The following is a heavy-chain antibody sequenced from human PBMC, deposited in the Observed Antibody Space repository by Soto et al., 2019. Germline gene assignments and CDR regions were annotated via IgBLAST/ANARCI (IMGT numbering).Heavy chain of an antibody. Sequence: WEALNISCKGSGYFFAGYWIAWVRQMPGKGQEWMGIIYPDNSNTKYSRSFQGQVTISADKSSSTAYLQWSSLKASDTAIYYCARQGAAVPTVHLMWFDPWGQGTLVNVSS. V-gene: IGHV5-51*01. D-gene: IGHD4-4*01. CDR1: GYFFAGYW. CDR3: ARQGAAVPTVHLMWFDP. J-gene: IGHJ5*02. CDR2: IYPDNSNT.